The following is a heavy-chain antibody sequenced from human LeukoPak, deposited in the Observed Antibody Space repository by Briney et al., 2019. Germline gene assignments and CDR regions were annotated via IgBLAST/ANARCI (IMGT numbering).Heavy chain of an antibody. CDR2: IYYSGST. D-gene: IGHD3-10*01. CDR1: GGSVSSGSYY. J-gene: IGHJ5*02. V-gene: IGHV4-61*01. Sequence: SETLSLTCTVSGGSVSSGSYYWSWIPAPPGKGLGWIWDIYYSGSTNYNPSLKSRVTISVDTSKNQYSLKLSSVTAADTAVYYCARSITMVRGVRRVWFDPWGQGTLVTVSS. CDR3: ARSITMVRGVRRVWFDP.